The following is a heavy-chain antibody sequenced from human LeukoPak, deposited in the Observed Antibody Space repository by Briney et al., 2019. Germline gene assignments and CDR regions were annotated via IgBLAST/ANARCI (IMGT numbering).Heavy chain of an antibody. CDR2: IWYDGSNT. CDR1: GFTFSSYG. Sequence: GGSLRLSCAASGFTFSSYGMHWVRQAPGKGLEWVAKIWYDGSNTYYADSVKGRFTISRDNSKNTLFLQMNSLRAEDTAVYYCTKRLGFGFDYWGQGTLVTVSS. D-gene: IGHD6-19*01. J-gene: IGHJ4*02. V-gene: IGHV3-33*06. CDR3: TKRLGFGFDY.